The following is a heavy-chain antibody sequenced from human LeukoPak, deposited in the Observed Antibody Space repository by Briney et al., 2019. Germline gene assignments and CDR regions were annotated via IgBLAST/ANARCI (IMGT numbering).Heavy chain of an antibody. Sequence: GGSLRLSCAASGFTFSSYAMTWARQAPGKGLEWVSAISGSGGSTYYADSVKGRFTISRDNSKNTLYLQMNSLRAEDTAVYYCAKSESYGQTSPDYWGQGTLVTVSS. D-gene: IGHD5-18*01. CDR3: AKSESYGQTSPDY. CDR1: GFTFSSYA. V-gene: IGHV3-23*01. CDR2: ISGSGGST. J-gene: IGHJ4*02.